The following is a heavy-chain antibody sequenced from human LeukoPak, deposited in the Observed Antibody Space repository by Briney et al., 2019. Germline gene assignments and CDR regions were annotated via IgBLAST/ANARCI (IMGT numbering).Heavy chain of an antibody. CDR1: GYRFTGYY. CDR2: INPNSGGT. J-gene: IGHJ4*02. D-gene: IGHD4-17*01. Sequence: GASVKVSCKASGYRFTGYYMHWVRQAPGQGLEWMGWINPNSGGTNYAQKFQGRVTMTRDTSISTAYMELSRLRSDDTAVYYCAREFYGDYPLFDYWGQGTLVTVSS. V-gene: IGHV1-2*02. CDR3: AREFYGDYPLFDY.